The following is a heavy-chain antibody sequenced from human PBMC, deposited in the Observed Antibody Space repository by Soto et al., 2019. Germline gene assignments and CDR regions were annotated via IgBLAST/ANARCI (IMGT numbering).Heavy chain of an antibody. J-gene: IGHJ5*02. V-gene: IGHV4-31*01. CDR3: ARGEWLGERRFDP. CDR2: IYYSGST. D-gene: IGHD3-16*01. CDR1: GGSISSGGYY. Sequence: QVQLQESGPGLVKPSQTLSLTCTVSGGSISSGGYYWSWIRQHPGKGLEWIGYIYYSGSTYYNPSLKRQVTISGDTSKNQFSLTLSPVTAADTAVYYCARGEWLGERRFDPWGQGTLVTVSS.